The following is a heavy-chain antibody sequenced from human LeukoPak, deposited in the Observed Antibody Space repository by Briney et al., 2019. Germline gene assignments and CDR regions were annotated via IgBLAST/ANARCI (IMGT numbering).Heavy chain of an antibody. CDR2: INTNTGNA. D-gene: IGHD2-2*01. Sequence: ASVKASCNAAGYTFTTYAMNWWRRSPGQGLEGWGWINTNTGNATSSQTFTVRFVFPLDTSVSTAYLQISSLKAEDTAVYYCAREGLARSTDYYYYYMDVWGKGTTVTVSS. V-gene: IGHV7-4-1*02. CDR3: AREGLARSTDYYYYYMDV. J-gene: IGHJ6*03. CDR1: GYTFTTYA.